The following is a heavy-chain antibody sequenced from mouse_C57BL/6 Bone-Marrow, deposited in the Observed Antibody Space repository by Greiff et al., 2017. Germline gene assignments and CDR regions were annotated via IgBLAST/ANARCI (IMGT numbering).Heavy chain of an antibody. CDR1: GFSLSTSGMG. V-gene: IGHV8-12*01. CDR3: ARRGFSYDYDPYAMDY. Sequence: QVTLKESGPGILQSSQTLSLTCSFSGFSLSTSGMGVSWIRQPSGKGLEWLAHNYWDDDKRYNPSLKSRLTISKDTSRNQVFLKITSVDTADTATYYCARRGFSYDYDPYAMDYWGQGTSVTVSS. D-gene: IGHD2-4*01. J-gene: IGHJ4*01. CDR2: NYWDDDK.